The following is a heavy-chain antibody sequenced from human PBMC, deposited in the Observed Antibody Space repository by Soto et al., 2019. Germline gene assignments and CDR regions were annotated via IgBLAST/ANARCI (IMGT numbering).Heavy chain of an antibody. J-gene: IGHJ5*02. Sequence: QVQLVQSGAEVKKPGSSVKVSCKASGGTFSSYTISWVRQAPGQGLEWMGRIIPILGIANYAQKFQGRVTITADKSTSSAYMELSSLRSEDTAVFYCAIDFSETLDGSGSYYNAWFDPWGQGTLVTVSS. CDR2: IIPILGIA. CDR1: GGTFSSYT. D-gene: IGHD3-10*01. V-gene: IGHV1-69*08. CDR3: AIDFSETLDGSGSYYNAWFDP.